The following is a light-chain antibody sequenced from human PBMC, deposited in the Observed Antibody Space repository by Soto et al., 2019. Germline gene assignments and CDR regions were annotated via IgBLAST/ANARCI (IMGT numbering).Light chain of an antibody. V-gene: IGKV4-1*01. CDR1: QSVLYSSNNENY. CDR2: WAS. J-gene: IGKJ1*01. CDR3: QQYYSTPPT. Sequence: DIVMTQSPDSLAVSLGERATTNCKSSQSVLYSSNNENYLAWYQQKPGQPPNLLIYWASTRESGVPDRFSGSGSGTDFTLTISSLQAEDVAVYYCQQYYSTPPTFGQGTKVEIK.